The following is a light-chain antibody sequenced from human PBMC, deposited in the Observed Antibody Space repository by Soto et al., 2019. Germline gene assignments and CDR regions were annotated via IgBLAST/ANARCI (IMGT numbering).Light chain of an antibody. Sequence: DIVLTQSPATLSLSPGERATLFCRASQTVSNTLDWYQQKPGQAPRLLIYDASNRATGIPARFTGSGSGTDFTLTINSLEPEDFAVYYCQQRSAWPLTFGGGTKVEI. CDR2: DAS. CDR3: QQRSAWPLT. V-gene: IGKV3-11*01. CDR1: QTVSNT. J-gene: IGKJ4*01.